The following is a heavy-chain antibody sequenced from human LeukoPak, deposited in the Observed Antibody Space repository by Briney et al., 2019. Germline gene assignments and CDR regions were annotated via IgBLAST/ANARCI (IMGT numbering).Heavy chain of an antibody. D-gene: IGHD2-15*01. CDR3: AKGQLVDYGMDV. CDR2: MSYDGGHK. Sequence: GRSLRLSCAGSGFTFSSYAMHWVRQAPGKGLEWVAVMSYDGGHKYYADSVKGRFTISRDNSKNTLYLQMNSLRAEDTAVYYCAKGQLVDYGMDVWGQGTTVTVSS. CDR1: GFTFSSYA. V-gene: IGHV3-30*18. J-gene: IGHJ6*02.